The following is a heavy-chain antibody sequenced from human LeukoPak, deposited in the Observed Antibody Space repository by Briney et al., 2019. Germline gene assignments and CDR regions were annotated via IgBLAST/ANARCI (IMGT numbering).Heavy chain of an antibody. V-gene: IGHV1-69*13. CDR1: GGTFSSYA. CDR3: ARVGNNGYSIGWYSI. Sequence: ASVKVSCKASGGTFSSYAISWVRQAPGQGLEWMGGIIPIFGTANYAQKFQGRVTITADESTSTAYMELSSLRSEDTAVYYCARVGNNGYSIGWYSIWGQGTLVTVSS. CDR2: IIPIFGTA. D-gene: IGHD6-19*01. J-gene: IGHJ4*02.